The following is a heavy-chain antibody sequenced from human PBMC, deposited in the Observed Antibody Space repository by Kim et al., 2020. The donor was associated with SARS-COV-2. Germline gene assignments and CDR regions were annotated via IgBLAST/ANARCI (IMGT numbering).Heavy chain of an antibody. V-gene: IGHV1-24*01. D-gene: IGHD6-13*01. CDR2: FDPEDGET. CDR1: GYTLTELS. J-gene: IGHJ6*02. CDR3: ATGKGSSWLNFTADYYYYYGMDV. Sequence: ASVKVSCKVSGYTLTELSMHWVRQAPGKGLEWMGGFDPEDGETIYAQKFQGRVTMTEDTSTDTAYMELSSLRSEDTAVYYCATGKGSSWLNFTADYYYYYGMDVWGQGTTVTVSS.